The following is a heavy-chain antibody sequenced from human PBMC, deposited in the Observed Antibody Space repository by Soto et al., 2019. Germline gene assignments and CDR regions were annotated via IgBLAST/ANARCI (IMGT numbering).Heavy chain of an antibody. CDR2: IYPGDSDT. Sequence: PGESLKISCNGSGYSFTSYWIGWVRQMPGKGLEWMGIIYPGDSDTRYSPSFQGQVTISADKSISTAYLQWSSLKASDTAMYYCARLTTRYYYGMDVWGQGTTVTVS. CDR3: ARLTTRYYYGMDV. J-gene: IGHJ6*02. CDR1: GYSFTSYW. V-gene: IGHV5-51*01. D-gene: IGHD3-3*01.